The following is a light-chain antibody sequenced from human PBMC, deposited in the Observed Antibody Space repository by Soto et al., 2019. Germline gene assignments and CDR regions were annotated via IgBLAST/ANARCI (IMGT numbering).Light chain of an antibody. CDR1: QSVSNY. CDR3: QQSYSTSWT. J-gene: IGKJ1*01. V-gene: IGKV3-11*01. Sequence: EIVMTQSPATLSVSPGERATLSCRASQSVSNYVAWYQQRPGQAPRLLIYDASNRATGIPDRFSGSGSGTDFTLTISSLQPEDFATYYCQQSYSTSWTFGQGTKV. CDR2: DAS.